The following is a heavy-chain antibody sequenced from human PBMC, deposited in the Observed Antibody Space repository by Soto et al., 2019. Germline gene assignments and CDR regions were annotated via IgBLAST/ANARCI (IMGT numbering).Heavy chain of an antibody. D-gene: IGHD6-13*01. CDR3: AKDAKGASAPYFFDD. J-gene: IGHJ4*02. Sequence: EVQLLQSEGGLVQPGGSLRLSCAASGFTFDSYAMSWVRQAPGKGPEWVSALGGSAATTHYADSVKGRFTISIDNSKNTAYLQMNSLRVEDTAVYYCAKDAKGASAPYFFDDWGQGTLVIVSS. CDR2: LGGSAATT. CDR1: GFTFDSYA. V-gene: IGHV3-23*01.